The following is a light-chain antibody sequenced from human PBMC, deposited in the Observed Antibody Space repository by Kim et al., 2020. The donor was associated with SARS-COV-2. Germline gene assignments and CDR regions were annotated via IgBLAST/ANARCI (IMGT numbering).Light chain of an antibody. CDR2: DVS. J-gene: IGLJ3*02. CDR3: SSYTYSTTWV. Sequence: GQSITISCTGTSSDVSAYNRVSWYQQAPGTAPKLLIYDVSKRPSGISNRFSGSKSGNTASLTISGLQADDEAHYYCSSYTYSTTWVFGGGTQLTVL. V-gene: IGLV2-14*04. CDR1: SSDVSAYNR.